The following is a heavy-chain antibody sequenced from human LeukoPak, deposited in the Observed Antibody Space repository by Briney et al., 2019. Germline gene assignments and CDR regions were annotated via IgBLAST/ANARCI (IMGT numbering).Heavy chain of an antibody. D-gene: IGHD6-13*01. V-gene: IGHV3-23*01. CDR1: GFIFSSYA. CDR2: ISGLGGSA. Sequence: PGGSLRLSCAASGFIFSSYAMNWVRQAPGKGLEWVSGISGLGGSAYYAASVKGRFIISRDNSGNTLFFQLTNLRVEDTAVYYCARRGGSSWSSFDYWGHGTLVTVSS. J-gene: IGHJ4*01. CDR3: ARRGGSSWSSFDY.